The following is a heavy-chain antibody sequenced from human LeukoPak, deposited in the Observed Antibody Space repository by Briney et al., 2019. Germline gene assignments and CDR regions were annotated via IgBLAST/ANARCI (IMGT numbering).Heavy chain of an antibody. V-gene: IGHV4-59*08. D-gene: IGHD6-19*01. J-gene: IGHJ4*02. CDR3: ARHAIAVAGTGYFDY. Sequence: SETLSLTCTVSGASISSYYWSWIRQPPGKGLEWIGYIYNSGSTNYNPSLKSRVTISVDTSKNQFSLKLSSVTAADTAVYYCARHAIAVAGTGYFDYWGQGTLVTVSS. CDR1: GASISSYY. CDR2: IYNSGST.